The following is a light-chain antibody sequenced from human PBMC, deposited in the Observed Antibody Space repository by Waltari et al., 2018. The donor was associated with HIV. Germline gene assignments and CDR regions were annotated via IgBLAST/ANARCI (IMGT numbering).Light chain of an antibody. Sequence: QSALTQPASVSGSPGQSITISCTGTSSDVGGYHYVSWYQQFPGKAPKLMISEVSNRPSGVPDRLSVSKSGNTASLTISGLQAEDEADYYCSSYTTGSTLVVFGTGTKVIVL. J-gene: IGLJ1*01. CDR2: EVS. CDR3: SSYTTGSTLVV. V-gene: IGLV2-14*01. CDR1: SSDVGGYHY.